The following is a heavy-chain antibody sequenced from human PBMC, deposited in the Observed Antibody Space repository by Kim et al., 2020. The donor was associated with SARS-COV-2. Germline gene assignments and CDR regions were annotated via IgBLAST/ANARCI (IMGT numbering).Heavy chain of an antibody. V-gene: IGHV3-9*01. D-gene: IGHD2-15*01. Sequence: GGSLRLSCAASGFTFDDYAMHWVRQAPGKGLEWVSGISWNSGSIGYADSVKGRFTISRDNAKNSLYLQMNSLRAEDTALYYCAKDYCSGGSCYSFDYWGQGTLVTVSS. CDR3: AKDYCSGGSCYSFDY. J-gene: IGHJ4*02. CDR2: ISWNSGSI. CDR1: GFTFDDYA.